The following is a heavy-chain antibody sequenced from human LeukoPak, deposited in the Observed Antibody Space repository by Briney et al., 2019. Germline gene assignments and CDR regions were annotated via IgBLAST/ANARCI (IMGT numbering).Heavy chain of an antibody. V-gene: IGHV3-48*04. J-gene: IGHJ3*02. CDR2: ISSSGSTI. CDR3: ARVAVLYAAFDI. CDR1: GFTFSSYA. Sequence: GGSLRLSCAASGFTFSSYAMSWVRQAPGKGLEWVSYISSSGSTIYYADSVKGRFTISRDNAKNSLYLQMNSLRAEDTAVYYCARVAVLYAAFDIWGQGTMVTVSS. D-gene: IGHD3-3*01.